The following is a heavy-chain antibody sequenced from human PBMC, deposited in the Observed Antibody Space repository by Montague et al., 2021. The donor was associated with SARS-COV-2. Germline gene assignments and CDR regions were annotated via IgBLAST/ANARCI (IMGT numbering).Heavy chain of an antibody. Sequence: SLRLSCAASGFTFSSYGMHWVRQAPGKGLEWVAVIWYDGSNKYYADSVKGRFTISRDDSKSTLYLQMNSLRAEDTAVYYCAREGLWGEVHAFDTWGQGTMVTVSS. D-gene: IGHD2-21*01. V-gene: IGHV3-33*01. CDR3: AREGLWGEVHAFDT. CDR1: GFTFSSYG. J-gene: IGHJ3*02. CDR2: IWYDGSNK.